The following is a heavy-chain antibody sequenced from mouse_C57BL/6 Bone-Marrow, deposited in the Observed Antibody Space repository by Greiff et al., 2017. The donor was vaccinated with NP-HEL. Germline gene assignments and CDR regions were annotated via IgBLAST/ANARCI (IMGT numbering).Heavy chain of an antibody. CDR1: GYTFTSYW. V-gene: IGHV1-72*01. J-gene: IGHJ3*01. CDR3: AAGRFAY. Sequence: QVQLQQPGAELVKPGASVKLSCKASGYTFTSYWMHWVKQRPGRGLEWIGRIDPNRGGTKYNEKFQSKATLTVVKPSSIAYMQLSSLTSEDSAVYYCAAGRFAYWGQGTLVTVSA. CDR2: IDPNRGGT.